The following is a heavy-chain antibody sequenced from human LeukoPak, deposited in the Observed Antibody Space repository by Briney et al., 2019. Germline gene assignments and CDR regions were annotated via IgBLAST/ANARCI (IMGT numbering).Heavy chain of an antibody. D-gene: IGHD2-15*01. J-gene: IGHJ4*02. CDR2: IITIFSPA. CDR3: AKDGDCSGGSRYDY. V-gene: IGHV1-69*13. CDR1: GGTFRSYA. Sequence: ASVKVSCKASGGTFRSYAISWVRQAPGQGVERMGGIITIFSPATYAHKSHGRVTIPADESTSTAYMELTSLRSEVTAVYYCAKDGDCSGGSRYDYWGQGTLVTVSS.